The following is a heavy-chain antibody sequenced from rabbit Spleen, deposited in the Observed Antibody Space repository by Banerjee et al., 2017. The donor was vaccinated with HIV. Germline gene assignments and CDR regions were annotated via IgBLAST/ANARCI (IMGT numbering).Heavy chain of an antibody. CDR3: ARNYVNAFDP. CDR1: GFSFSNKAV. Sequence: QEQLVESGGGLVRPEGSLKLSCTASGFSFSNKAVMCWLRQAPEKGLEWIACIGVGSGTTHYASWVNGRFTISKTSSTTVTLQMTSLTAADTATYFCARNYVNAFDPWGQGTLVTVS. CDR2: IGVGSGTT. J-gene: IGHJ2*01. D-gene: IGHD1-1*01. V-gene: IGHV1S45*01.